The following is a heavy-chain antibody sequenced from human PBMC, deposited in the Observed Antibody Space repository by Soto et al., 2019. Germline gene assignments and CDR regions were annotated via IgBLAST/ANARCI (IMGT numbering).Heavy chain of an antibody. D-gene: IGHD3-3*01. CDR2: IYYSGST. CDR3: ARWPLWSRYYLVAY. Sequence: TSETPALTCTVSGGSISSGGYYWSWIRQHPGKGLEWIGYIYYSGSTYYNPSLKSRVTISVDTSKDQFSLKLSSVTAADTAVYYCARWPLWSRYYLVAYCGQGTLVTVSS. CDR1: GGSISSGGYY. V-gene: IGHV4-31*03. J-gene: IGHJ4*02.